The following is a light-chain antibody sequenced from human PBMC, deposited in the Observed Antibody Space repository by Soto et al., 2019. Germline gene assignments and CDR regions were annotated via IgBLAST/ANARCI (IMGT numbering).Light chain of an antibody. J-gene: IGKJ5*01. CDR2: DAS. Sequence: EVVLTQSPATPSLSPGERTTLSCRASQSVSTYLAWYQQKPGQAPRLLIYDASNRATGIPARFSGSGYATDFNLTISSLEPEDFAVYYCQQRFNWLVTFGQGTRLEIK. V-gene: IGKV3-11*01. CDR1: QSVSTY. CDR3: QQRFNWLVT.